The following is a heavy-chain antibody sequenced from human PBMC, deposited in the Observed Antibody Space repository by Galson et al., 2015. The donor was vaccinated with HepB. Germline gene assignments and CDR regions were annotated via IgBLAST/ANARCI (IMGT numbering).Heavy chain of an antibody. CDR1: GGTFSSYA. CDR2: IIPIFGTA. D-gene: IGHD2-15*01. J-gene: IGHJ4*02. CDR3: ARVYCSGGSCYSDYFDY. Sequence: SVKVSCKASGGTFSSYAISWVRQAPGQGLERMGGIIPIFGTANYAQKFQGRVTITADKSTSTAYMELSSLRSEDTAVYYCARVYCSGGSCYSDYFDYWGQGTLVTVSS. V-gene: IGHV1-69*06.